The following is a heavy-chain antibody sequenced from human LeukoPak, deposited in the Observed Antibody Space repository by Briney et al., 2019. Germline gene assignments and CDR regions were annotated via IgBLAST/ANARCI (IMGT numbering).Heavy chain of an antibody. J-gene: IGHJ5*02. CDR1: GYTFTSYY. CDR3: ARARRAYSGSSPGRSWFDP. CDR2: INPSGGST. D-gene: IGHD1-26*01. Sequence: ASVKVSCKASGYTFTSYYMHWVRQAPGQGLEWMGIINPSGGSTSYAQKFQGRVTMTRDTSTSTVYMELSSLRSEDTAVYYCARARRAYSGSSPGRSWFDPWGQGTLVTVSS. V-gene: IGHV1-46*01.